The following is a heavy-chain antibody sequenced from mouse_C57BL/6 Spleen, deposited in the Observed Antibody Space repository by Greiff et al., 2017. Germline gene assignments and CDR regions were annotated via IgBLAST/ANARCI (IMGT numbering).Heavy chain of an antibody. CDR3: ASGNDYYGSSIWYFDV. V-gene: IGHV1-69*01. CDR1: GYTFTSYW. CDR2: IDPSDSYT. D-gene: IGHD1-1*01. Sequence: QVQLKQPGAELVMPGASVKLSCKASGYTFTSYWMHRVKQRPGQGLEWIGEIDPSDSYTNYNQKFKGKSTLTVDNASSTAYMQLSSLTSEDSAVYYCASGNDYYGSSIWYFDVWGTGTTVTVSS. J-gene: IGHJ1*03.